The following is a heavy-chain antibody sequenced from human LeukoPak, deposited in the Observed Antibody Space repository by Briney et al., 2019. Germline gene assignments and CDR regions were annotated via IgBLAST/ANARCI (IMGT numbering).Heavy chain of an antibody. D-gene: IGHD6-25*01. J-gene: IGHJ5*02. V-gene: IGHV4-34*01. CDR1: GGSFSGYY. Sequence: SETLSLTCAVYGGSFSGYYWSWIRQPSGKGLEWIGEINHSGSTNYNPSLKSRVTISVDTSKNQFSLKLSSVTAADTAVYYCARGRGFDPWGQGTLVTVSS. CDR2: INHSGST. CDR3: ARGRGFDP.